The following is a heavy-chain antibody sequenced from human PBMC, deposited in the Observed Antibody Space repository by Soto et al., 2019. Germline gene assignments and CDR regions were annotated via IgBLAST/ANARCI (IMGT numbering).Heavy chain of an antibody. D-gene: IGHD4-17*01. V-gene: IGHV4-39*01. J-gene: IGHJ5*02. Sequence: PSETRSPTCTVSGGSISSGMYYWGCIRQPPWKALEYSASMYYSGITYYNPSLKSRSTISVDTSKNQISLKLRSVTAAETAVYYCARQDGQTTVTTVRAWFDPWGQGTLVTVSS. CDR2: MYYSGIT. CDR3: ARQDGQTTVTTVRAWFDP. CDR1: GGSISSGMYY.